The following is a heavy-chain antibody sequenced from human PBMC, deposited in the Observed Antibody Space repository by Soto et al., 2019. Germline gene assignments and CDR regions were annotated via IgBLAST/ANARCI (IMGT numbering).Heavy chain of an antibody. CDR1: GYTFNEFY. D-gene: IGHD1-20*01. CDR3: GRGQSVLYLDL. CDR2: INPKNGGI. Sequence: EASVELCCQASGYTFNEFYLPWARQAHGQGLEWVGGINPKNGGINYAQKFQGRVTMTRDTSVNTSYMDLNRLNFDYSASYYCGRGQSVLYLDLWGRGTQVTGSS. J-gene: IGHJ1*01. V-gene: IGHV1-2*02.